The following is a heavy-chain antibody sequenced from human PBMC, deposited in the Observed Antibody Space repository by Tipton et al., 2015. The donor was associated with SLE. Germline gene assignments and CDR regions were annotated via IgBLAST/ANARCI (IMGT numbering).Heavy chain of an antibody. D-gene: IGHD2-15*01. Sequence: TLSLTCTVSGGSISSYYWSWIRQPPGKGLEWIGYIYYSGTTNYNPSLKSRVTISVDTSKNQFSLKLSSVTAADTAVYYCAREAEDCSGGSCYSGWFDPWGQGTLVTVSS. CDR3: AREAEDCSGGSCYSGWFDP. J-gene: IGHJ5*02. CDR1: GGSISSYY. V-gene: IGHV4-59*01. CDR2: IYYSGTT.